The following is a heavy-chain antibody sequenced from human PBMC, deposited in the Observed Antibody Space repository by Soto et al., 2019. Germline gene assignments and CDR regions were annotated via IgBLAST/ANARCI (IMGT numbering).Heavy chain of an antibody. D-gene: IGHD1-7*01. V-gene: IGHV4-59*01. J-gene: IGHJ6*02. CDR1: DGSISSYY. Sequence: SETLSLTCTVSDGSISSYYWSWIRQPAGKGLEWIGYIYNSGSTNYSPALTSRITIPVDPSTKPFSLKLNPVTPAETAVYSPARGGGEGGITGTTANTSYYYGMAVWGQGTTVTVSS. CDR2: IYNSGST. CDR3: ARGGGEGGITGTTANTSYYYGMAV.